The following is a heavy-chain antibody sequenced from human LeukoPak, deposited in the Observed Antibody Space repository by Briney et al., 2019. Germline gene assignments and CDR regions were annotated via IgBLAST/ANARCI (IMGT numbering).Heavy chain of an antibody. CDR1: GFTFSSYG. V-gene: IGHV3-30*03. Sequence: GGSLRLSCAASGFTFSSYGMHWVRQAPGKGLEWVAVISYDGSNKYYADSVKGRFTISRDNSKNTLYLQMNSLRAEDTAVYYCARGVDIVVVPAAFDAFDIWGQGTMVTVSS. CDR2: ISYDGSNK. CDR3: ARGVDIVVVPAAFDAFDI. D-gene: IGHD2-2*03. J-gene: IGHJ3*02.